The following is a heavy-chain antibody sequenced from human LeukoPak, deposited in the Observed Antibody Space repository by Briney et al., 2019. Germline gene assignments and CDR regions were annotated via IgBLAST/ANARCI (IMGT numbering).Heavy chain of an antibody. Sequence: GGSLRLSCAASGFTFSRHIMNWVRQAPGKGLEWVSSISSSSSYIYYADSVKGRFTISRDNAKNSLYLQMNSLRAEDTAVYYCARASYDSSGIFDYWGQGTLVTVSS. CDR2: ISSSSSYI. CDR1: GFTFSRHI. V-gene: IGHV3-21*01. CDR3: ARASYDSSGIFDY. D-gene: IGHD3-22*01. J-gene: IGHJ4*02.